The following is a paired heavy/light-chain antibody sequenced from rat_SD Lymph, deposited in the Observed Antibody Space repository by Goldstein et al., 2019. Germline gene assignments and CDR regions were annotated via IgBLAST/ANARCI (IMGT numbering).Heavy chain of an antibody. D-gene: IGHD1-6*01. J-gene: IGHJ1*01. CDR2: ISSGSSYI. CDR3: ARGRRIKDWYFDF. CDR1: GFTFSNYG. V-gene: IGHV5-34*01. Sequence: EVQLVESGGGLVQPGRSLKLSCVASGFTFSNYGMNWIRQAPGKGLEWVAYISSGSSYIYYAETVKGRFTISRDNAKNTLYLQMTSLRSEDTALYYCARGRRIKDWYFDFWGPGTMVTVSS.
Light chain of an antibody. J-gene: IGKJ2-1*01. V-gene: IGKV4S5*01. CDR2: ETS. CDR3: QQGSSYPPT. Sequence: EIVLTQSPTTMAASPGEKVTLTCRASSSVSYMHWYQQRSGTSPKLWIYETSKLASGVPNRFSGSGSGTSYSLTINSMETEDAATYYCQQGSSYPPTFGAGTKLELK. CDR1: SSVSY.